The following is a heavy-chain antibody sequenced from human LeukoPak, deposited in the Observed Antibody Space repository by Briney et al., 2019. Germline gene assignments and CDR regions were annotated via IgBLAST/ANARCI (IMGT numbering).Heavy chain of an antibody. Sequence: GGSLRLSCAASGFTFSDYYMSWIRQVPGKGLEWVSYISSSGSTIYYADSVKGRFTISRDNAKNSLYLQMNSLRAEDTAVYYCARTRYCSGGSCYDPYFDYWGQGTLVTVSS. CDR3: ARTRYCSGGSCYDPYFDY. CDR2: ISSSGSTI. D-gene: IGHD2-15*01. CDR1: GFTFSDYY. V-gene: IGHV3-11*01. J-gene: IGHJ4*02.